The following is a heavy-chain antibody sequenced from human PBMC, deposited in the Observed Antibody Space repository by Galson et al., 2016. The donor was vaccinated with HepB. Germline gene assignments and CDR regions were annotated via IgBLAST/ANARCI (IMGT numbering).Heavy chain of an antibody. J-gene: IGHJ4*02. CDR2: IKQEGSET. CDR3: ARGAVWVFDY. Sequence: SLRLSCAAPGLTLSNHWMSWVRQAPGKGLEWVAPIKQEGSETFYADSVKGRFTISRDNAKNSMFLHMNSLRAEATDVYYCARGAVWVFDYGGQGVLVNV. CDR1: GLTLSNHW. D-gene: IGHD6-19*01. V-gene: IGHV3-7*03.